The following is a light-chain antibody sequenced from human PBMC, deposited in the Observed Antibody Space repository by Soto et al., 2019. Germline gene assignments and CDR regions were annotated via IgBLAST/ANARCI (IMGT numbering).Light chain of an antibody. CDR2: DAS. CDR1: QSVSRN. J-gene: IGKJ2*01. Sequence: EIILTQSPDTLSLSPGERATLSCRASQSVSRNLAWYQQKPGQPPRLLIYDASTRATGVPARFGGSGSGTEFTLTISGLQSEDFAVYYCQQYGDWPPDTFGQGTKVDI. CDR3: QQYGDWPPDT. V-gene: IGKV3-15*01.